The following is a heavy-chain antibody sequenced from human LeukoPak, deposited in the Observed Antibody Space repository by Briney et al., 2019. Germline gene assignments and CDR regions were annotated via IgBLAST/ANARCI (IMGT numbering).Heavy chain of an antibody. CDR1: GGSYSDYY. Sequence: SETLSLTCGVYGGSYSDYYWSWIRQPPGKGLEWIGEINHSGSTNYNPSLKSRVTISLDTSKNQFSLKLSSVTAADTAVYYCARKGGGQLVNTRRWFDPWGQGTLVTVSS. CDR2: INHSGST. D-gene: IGHD6-13*01. J-gene: IGHJ5*02. V-gene: IGHV4-34*01. CDR3: ARKGGGQLVNTRRWFDP.